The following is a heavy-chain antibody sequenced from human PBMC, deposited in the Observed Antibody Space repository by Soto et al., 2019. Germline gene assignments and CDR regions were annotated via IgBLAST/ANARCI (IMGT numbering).Heavy chain of an antibody. CDR1: EFMFSSYA. J-gene: IGHJ4*02. D-gene: IGHD6-19*01. V-gene: IGHV3-23*01. CDR2: ISPTGDNT. CDR3: AKAKSLRAVRGSSFDY. Sequence: DVQLLESGGGLVQPGGSLRLSCEASEFMFSSYAMSWVRQAPGKGLEWVSTISPTGDNTYYADSVNGRFTLSRDNSKDTLSLQMNSLTTEDTAIYYCAKAKSLRAVRGSSFDYWGQGALVTVSS.